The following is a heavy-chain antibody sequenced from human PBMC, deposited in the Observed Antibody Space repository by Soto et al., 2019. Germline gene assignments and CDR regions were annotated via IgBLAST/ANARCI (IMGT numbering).Heavy chain of an antibody. CDR2: IYPGDSDT. CDR3: ARRDYDILTGSRMDV. D-gene: IGHD3-9*01. J-gene: IGHJ6*02. CDR1: GYSFTSYW. Sequence: GESLKISCKGSGYSFTSYWIGWVRQMPGKGLEWMGIIYPGDSDTRYSPSFQGQVTISADKSISTAYLQWSSLKASDTAMYYCARRDYDILTGSRMDVWGQGTTVTVSS. V-gene: IGHV5-51*01.